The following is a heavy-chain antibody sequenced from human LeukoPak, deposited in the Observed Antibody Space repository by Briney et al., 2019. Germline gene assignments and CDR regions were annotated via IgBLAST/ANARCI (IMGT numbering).Heavy chain of an antibody. CDR1: GGSISSGGYY. CDR2: IYHSGST. V-gene: IGHV4-30-2*01. CDR3: ARVGGPSTLYYDSSGYNDY. J-gene: IGHJ4*02. D-gene: IGHD3-22*01. Sequence: SETLSLTCTVSGGSISSGGYYWSWIRQPPGKGLEWIGYIYHSGSTYYNPSLKSRVTISVDRSKNQFSLKLSSVTAADTAVYYCARVGGPSTLYYDSSGYNDYWGQGTLVTVSS.